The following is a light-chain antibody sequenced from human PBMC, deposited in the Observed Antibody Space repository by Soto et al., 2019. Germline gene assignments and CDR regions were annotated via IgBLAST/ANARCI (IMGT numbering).Light chain of an antibody. Sequence: DIVMTQSPDSLAVSLGERATINCKSSQSVLYSSNNKNYLAWYQQKPGQPPKLLIYWASTRESGVPDRFSGSGSGTAFTLTISSLQAEDVAVYYCQQYYSTPTWTFGQGTKVELK. V-gene: IGKV4-1*01. CDR2: WAS. CDR3: QQYYSTPTWT. J-gene: IGKJ1*01. CDR1: QSVLYSSNNKNY.